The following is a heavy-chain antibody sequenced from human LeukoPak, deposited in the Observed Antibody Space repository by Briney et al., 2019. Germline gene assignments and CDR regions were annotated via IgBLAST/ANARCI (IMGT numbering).Heavy chain of an antibody. Sequence: SSETLSLTCTVSGGSISNYFWNWIRQSPGKRLEWIGFVYNGGSTNYNPSLKSRVTMSVDTSKNQFSLKMSYVTAADTAMYYCARERSGSYYRWYFDLWGRGTLVTVSS. J-gene: IGHJ2*01. CDR1: GGSISNYF. CDR3: ARERSGSYYRWYFDL. V-gene: IGHV4-59*01. CDR2: VYNGGST. D-gene: IGHD1-26*01.